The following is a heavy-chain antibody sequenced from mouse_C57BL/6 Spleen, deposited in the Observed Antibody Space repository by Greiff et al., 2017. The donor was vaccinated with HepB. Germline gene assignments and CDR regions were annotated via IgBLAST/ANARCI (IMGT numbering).Heavy chain of an antibody. CDR3: ARTVVEDAMDY. V-gene: IGHV1-50*01. J-gene: IGHJ4*01. Sequence: QVQLQQPGAELVKPGASVKLSCKASGYTFTSYWMQWVKQRPGQGLEWIGEIDPSDSYTNYNQKFKGKATLTVDTSSSTAYMQLSSLTSEDSAVYYCARTVVEDAMDYWGQGTSVTVSS. D-gene: IGHD1-1*01. CDR2: IDPSDSYT. CDR1: GYTFTSYW.